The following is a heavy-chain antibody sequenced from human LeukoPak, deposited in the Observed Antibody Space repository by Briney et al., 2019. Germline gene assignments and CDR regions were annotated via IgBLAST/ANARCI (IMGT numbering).Heavy chain of an antibody. Sequence: SETLSLPCAVYGEPSFSNYYWSWIRQTPGGALEWVGEINHSGYTNYNPSLKSRVTLSIDTSKNQFSLRLNSVTAADTAVYYCSRQVVGNDYWGQGTVVIVSS. CDR2: INHSGYT. J-gene: IGHJ4*02. CDR1: GEPSFSNYY. V-gene: IGHV4-34*01. CDR3: SRQVVGNDY. D-gene: IGHD3-22*01.